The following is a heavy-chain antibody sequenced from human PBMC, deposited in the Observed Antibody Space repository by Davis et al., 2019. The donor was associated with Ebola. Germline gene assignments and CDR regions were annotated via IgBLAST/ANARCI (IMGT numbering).Heavy chain of an antibody. Sequence: MPSETLSLTCAVSGDSVSSRNWWSWVRQPPGKGLEWIGEIYHGGITNYNPSLKSRVTISVDTSKNQFSLRLNSVTAADTAVYYCARVNFCIGGSCYSHDHWGQGTLVTVSS. J-gene: IGHJ5*02. CDR1: GDSVSSRNW. CDR2: IYHGGIT. V-gene: IGHV4-4*02. D-gene: IGHD2-15*01. CDR3: ARVNFCIGGSCYSHDH.